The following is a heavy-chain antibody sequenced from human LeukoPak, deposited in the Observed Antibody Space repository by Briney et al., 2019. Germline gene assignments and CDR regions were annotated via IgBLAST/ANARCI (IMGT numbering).Heavy chain of an antibody. CDR3: ARGRLFDY. CDR2: INHSGST. V-gene: IGHV4-34*01. CDR1: GGSFSGYY. J-gene: IGHJ4*02. D-gene: IGHD6-19*01. Sequence: TSETLSLTCAVYGGSFSGYYWSWIRQPPGKGLEWIGEINHSGSTNYNPSHKSRVTISVDTSKNQFSLKLSSVTAADTAVYYCARGRLFDYWGQGTLVTVSS.